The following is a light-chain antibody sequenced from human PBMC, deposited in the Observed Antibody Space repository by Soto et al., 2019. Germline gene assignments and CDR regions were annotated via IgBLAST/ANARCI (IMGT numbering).Light chain of an antibody. Sequence: QSVLTQPPSASGTPGQRVTISCSGSSSNIGSNYVYWYQQLPGTAPKLLIYRNNDRPSGVPDRFSASKSGTSASLAISGLRSEDEADYYCVAWDDSLSAVVFGGGTKVTVL. CDR2: RNN. CDR1: SSNIGSNY. J-gene: IGLJ2*01. CDR3: VAWDDSLSAVV. V-gene: IGLV1-47*01.